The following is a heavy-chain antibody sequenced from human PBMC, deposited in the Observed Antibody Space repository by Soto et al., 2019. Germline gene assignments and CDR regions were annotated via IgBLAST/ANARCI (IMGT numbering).Heavy chain of an antibody. CDR1: GFTFSSYD. CDR2: IGTAGDT. D-gene: IGHD4-17*01. Sequence: GGSLRLSCAASGFTFSSYDMHWVRQATGKGLEWVSAIGTAGDTYYPGSVKGRFTISRENAKNSLYLQMNSLRAEDTAVYYCARDGPTRHFDYWGQGTLVTVSS. J-gene: IGHJ4*02. V-gene: IGHV3-13*01. CDR3: ARDGPTRHFDY.